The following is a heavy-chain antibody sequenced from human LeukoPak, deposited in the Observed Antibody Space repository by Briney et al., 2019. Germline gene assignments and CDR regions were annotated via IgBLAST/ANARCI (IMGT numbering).Heavy chain of an antibody. CDR2: INHSGST. D-gene: IGHD3-3*01. J-gene: IGHJ4*02. CDR1: GGFFSGYY. CDR3: ARGTTIFGVVIQTPFDY. V-gene: IGHV4-34*01. Sequence: SETLSLTCAVYGGFFSGYYWSWIRQPPGKGLEWIGEINHSGSTNYNPSLKSRVTISVDTSKNQFSLKLSSVTAADTAVYYCARGTTIFGVVIQTPFDYWGQGTLVTVSS.